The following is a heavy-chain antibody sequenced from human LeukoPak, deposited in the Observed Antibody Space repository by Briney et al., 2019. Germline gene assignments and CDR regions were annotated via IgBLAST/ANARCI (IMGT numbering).Heavy chain of an antibody. D-gene: IGHD1-26*01. Sequence: SSETLSLTCAVSGGSISNYYWSWIRQPPGEGLEWIGYIFYSGSTNYNPSLKSRVTISVDSSRNQFSLKMTSVTTADTAVYYCARHLATATSAFDSWGRGTLVTVSS. CDR1: GGSISNYY. J-gene: IGHJ4*02. V-gene: IGHV4-59*01. CDR2: IFYSGST. CDR3: ARHLATATSAFDS.